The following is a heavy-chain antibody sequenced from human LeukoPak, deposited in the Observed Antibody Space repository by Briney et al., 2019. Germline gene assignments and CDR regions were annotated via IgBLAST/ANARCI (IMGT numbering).Heavy chain of an antibody. CDR1: GFTFSSYG. CDR2: ISYDGSNK. D-gene: IGHD4-17*01. Sequence: GGSLRLSCAASGFTFSSYGMRWVRQAPGKGLEWVAVISYDGSNKYYADSVKGRFTISRDNSKNTLYLQMNSLRAEDTAVYYCARYGDPYYYYYGMDVWGQGTTVTVSS. CDR3: ARYGDPYYYYYGMDV. V-gene: IGHV3-30*03. J-gene: IGHJ6*02.